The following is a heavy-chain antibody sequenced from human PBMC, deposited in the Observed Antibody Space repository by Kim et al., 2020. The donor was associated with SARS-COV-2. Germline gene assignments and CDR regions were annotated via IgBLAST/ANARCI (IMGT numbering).Heavy chain of an antibody. D-gene: IGHD6-19*01. J-gene: IGHJ4*02. CDR3: ARDPSSSGWYLDY. Sequence: AQKFQGRVTMTTDTSTNTAYMELRSLRSDDTAVYYCARDPSSSGWYLDYWGQGTLVTVSS. V-gene: IGHV1-18*01.